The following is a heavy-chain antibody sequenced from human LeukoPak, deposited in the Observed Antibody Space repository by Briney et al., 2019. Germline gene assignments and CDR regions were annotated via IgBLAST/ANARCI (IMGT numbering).Heavy chain of an antibody. V-gene: IGHV4-39*07. CDR1: GGSISSSNYY. J-gene: IGHJ4*02. CDR2: IYYSGST. CDR3: ARTVPHNEIDY. D-gene: IGHD4-17*01. Sequence: PSETLSLTCTVSGGSISSSNYYWGWIRQPPGKGLEWIGSIYYSGSTYSNPSLKSRVTISLDTSKNQFSLKLSSVTPEDTAVYYCARTVPHNEIDYWGQGTLVTVSS.